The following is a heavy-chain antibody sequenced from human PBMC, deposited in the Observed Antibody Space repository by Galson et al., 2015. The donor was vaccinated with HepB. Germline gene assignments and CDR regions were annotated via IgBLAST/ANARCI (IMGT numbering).Heavy chain of an antibody. V-gene: IGHV3-21*01. J-gene: IGHJ4*02. CDR3: ARESGYVDTAMV. D-gene: IGHD5-18*01. CDR1: GFTFSSYS. Sequence: SLRLSCAASGFTFSSYSMNWVRQAPGKGLEWVSSISSSSSSYIYYADSVKGRFTISRDNAKNSLYLQMNSLRAEDTAVYYCARESGYVDTAMVWGQGTLVTVSS. CDR2: ISSSSSSYI.